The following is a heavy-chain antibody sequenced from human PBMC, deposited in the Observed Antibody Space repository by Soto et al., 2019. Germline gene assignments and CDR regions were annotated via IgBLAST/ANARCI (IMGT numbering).Heavy chain of an antibody. V-gene: IGHV3-66*01. CDR3: ARENESSGLALDY. J-gene: IGHJ4*02. Sequence: GGSLRLSCAASGFTVSSNYMSWVRQAPGKGLEWVSVIYATGSTHYADSVKCRFAISRDSSKNTLYLQMNSLRAEDTAVYYCARENESSGLALDYWGQGTQVTVSS. CDR1: GFTVSSNY. CDR2: IYATGST. D-gene: IGHD3-22*01.